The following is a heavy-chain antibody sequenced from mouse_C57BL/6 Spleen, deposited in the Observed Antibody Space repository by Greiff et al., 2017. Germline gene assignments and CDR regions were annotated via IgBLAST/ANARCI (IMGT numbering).Heavy chain of an antibody. J-gene: IGHJ2*01. V-gene: IGHV1-7*01. CDR3: ARGEDIDDGYYGY. CDR2: INPSSGNT. Sequence: QVQLQQSGAELAKPGASVKLSCKASGYTFTSYWMHWVQQRPGQGLEWIGYINPSSGNTTSNQKFKDKATLTADKSSSTAYMQMSSLKYEASAVYYCARGEDIDDGYYGYWGQGTTLTVSS. CDR1: GYTFTSYW. D-gene: IGHD2-3*01.